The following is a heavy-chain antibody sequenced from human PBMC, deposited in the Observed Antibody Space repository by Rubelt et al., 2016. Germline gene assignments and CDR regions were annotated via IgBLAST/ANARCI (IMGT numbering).Heavy chain of an antibody. CDR1: GYTFTTYT. J-gene: IGHJ4*02. CDR2: FNSNTGKP. CDR3: AQNPGIVNS. D-gene: IGHD1-26*01. Sequence: QVQLVQSGSELKKPGASVKVSCKASGYTFTTYTMNWVRQAPGQGLEWMGWFNSNTGKPTYAQGFTGRLVFSLDTSVSTAYLQITGLKTDDTAVYYYAQNPGIVNSWGQGTLVTVSS. V-gene: IGHV7-4-1*02.